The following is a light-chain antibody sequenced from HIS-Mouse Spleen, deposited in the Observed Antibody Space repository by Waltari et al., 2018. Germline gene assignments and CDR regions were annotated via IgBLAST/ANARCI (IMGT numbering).Light chain of an antibody. J-gene: IGLJ1*01. CDR2: DVS. CDR1: SRDVGGYHY. V-gene: IGLV2-11*01. Sequence: QSALTQPRSVSGSPGQSVTISCTGTSRDVGGYHYVCWYQQHPGKAPKLMIYDVSKRPSGVPDRFSGSKSGNTASLTISGLQAEDEADYYCCSYAGSYTYVFGTGTKVTVL. CDR3: CSYAGSYTYV.